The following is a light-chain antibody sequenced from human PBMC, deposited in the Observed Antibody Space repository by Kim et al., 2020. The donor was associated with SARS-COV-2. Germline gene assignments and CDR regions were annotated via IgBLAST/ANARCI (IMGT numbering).Light chain of an antibody. V-gene: IGKV3-11*01. CDR2: DAS. Sequence: PGERATLSCRASQSVSKSLGWYQQKTGQAPRLLIYDASNRATGIPARFSGSGSGTDFTLTISSLEPEDFAVYYCQQRSKWPLTFGGVTKVDIK. J-gene: IGKJ4*01. CDR3: QQRSKWPLT. CDR1: QSVSKS.